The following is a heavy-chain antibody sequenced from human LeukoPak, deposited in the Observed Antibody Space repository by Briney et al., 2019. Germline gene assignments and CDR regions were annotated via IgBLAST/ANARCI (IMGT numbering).Heavy chain of an antibody. CDR1: GLSFINYA. J-gene: IGHJ1*01. Sequence: GGSLRLSCVASGLSFINYAMTWVRQAPGKGQEWVSTINSGSAGSTSYADPVRGRSTISRDNSKSTLYLQMNNLRADDTAIYYCVGVRYNYGLSAYWGQGTLVIVSS. CDR3: VGVRYNYGLSAY. CDR2: INSGSAGST. V-gene: IGHV3-23*01. D-gene: IGHD5-18*01.